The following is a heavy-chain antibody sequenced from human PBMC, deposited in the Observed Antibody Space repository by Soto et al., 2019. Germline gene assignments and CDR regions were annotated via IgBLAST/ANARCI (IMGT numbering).Heavy chain of an antibody. J-gene: IGHJ5*02. V-gene: IGHV4-31*03. Sequence: QVQLKESGPRVVKPSETLSLTCIVSGDSINSTDHYWSWIRQRPGKGLEWMGYIFYAGTAYYNPSLESRVSMSVDTSRKQLSLKLTSVIAADTAVYYCARAALYIRRHCWFDPWGQGTLVTVSS. CDR2: IFYAGTA. D-gene: IGHD3-3*02. CDR3: ARAALYIRRHCWFDP. CDR1: GDSINSTDHY.